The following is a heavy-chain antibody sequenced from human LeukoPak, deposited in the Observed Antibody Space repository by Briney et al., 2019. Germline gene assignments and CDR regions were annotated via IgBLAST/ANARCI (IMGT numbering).Heavy chain of an antibody. CDR1: GFTVSSNY. CDR3: ARDERGDLTWIQLWSPFDY. V-gene: IGHV3-66*02. CDR2: IYSGGST. J-gene: IGHJ4*02. D-gene: IGHD5-18*01. Sequence: GGSLRLSCAASGFTVSSNYMSWVRQAPGKGLEWVSVIYSGGSTYYADSVKGRFTISRDNAKNTLYLQMNSLRAEDTAVYYCARDERGDLTWIQLWSPFDYWGQGTLVTVSS.